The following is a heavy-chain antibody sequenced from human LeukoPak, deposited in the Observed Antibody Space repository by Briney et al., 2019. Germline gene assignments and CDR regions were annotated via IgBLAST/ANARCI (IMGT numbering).Heavy chain of an antibody. J-gene: IGHJ3*02. CDR1: GFTFSSYS. Sequence: GGSLRLSCAASGFTFSSYSMNWVRQAPGKGLEWVSSISSSSSHIYYADSVKGRFTISRDNAKNSLYLQMNSLRAEDTAVYYCARDMYRLLHWAASGFDIWGQGTMVTVSS. CDR3: ARDMYRLLHWAASGFDI. V-gene: IGHV3-21*01. D-gene: IGHD2-2*01. CDR2: ISSSSSHI.